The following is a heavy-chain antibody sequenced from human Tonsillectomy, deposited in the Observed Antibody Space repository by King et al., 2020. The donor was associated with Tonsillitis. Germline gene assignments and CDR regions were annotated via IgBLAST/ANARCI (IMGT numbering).Heavy chain of an antibody. D-gene: IGHD5-24*01. CDR2: ISYDGSNT. J-gene: IGHJ4*02. Sequence: VQLVESGGGVVQPGRSLRLSCAASGFTFGSYGMHWVRQAPGKGLEWVAVISYDGSNTYYADSVKGRFTISRDNSKNTLYLQLNSLRTEDTAVYYCAKGFAEMATITPGNWGQGTLVTVSS. V-gene: IGHV3-30*18. CDR1: GFTFGSYG. CDR3: AKGFAEMATITPGN.